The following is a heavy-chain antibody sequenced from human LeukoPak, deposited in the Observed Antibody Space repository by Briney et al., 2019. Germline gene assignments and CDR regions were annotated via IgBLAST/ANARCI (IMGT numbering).Heavy chain of an antibody. CDR3: ARSPSAVGARAYYFDY. J-gene: IGHJ4*02. CDR2: IYYSGST. Sequence: PSETLSLTCTFSGGSISSHYWSWIRQPPGKGLEWIGYIYYSGSTNYNPSLKSRVTISVDTSKNHFSLKLSSVTAADTAVYYCARSPSAVGARAYYFDYWGQGTLVTVSS. D-gene: IGHD1-26*01. V-gene: IGHV4-59*11. CDR1: GGSISSHY.